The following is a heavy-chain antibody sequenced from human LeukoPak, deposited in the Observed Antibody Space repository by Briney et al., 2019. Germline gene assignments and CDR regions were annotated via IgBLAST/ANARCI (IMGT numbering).Heavy chain of an antibody. CDR3: ARDGVVVGVKAFDY. CDR2: TCYRSKWYI. CDR1: GDSVSINSAA. Sequence: SPTLSLTFVISGDSVSINSAAWNWIRQSPSRGLEWLGSTCYRSKWYIDYAVSVKSRITISPDTSKNQFSLQLNSVTPEDTAVYYCARDGVVVGVKAFDYWGQGTLVTVSS. D-gene: IGHD2-2*01. J-gene: IGHJ4*02. V-gene: IGHV6-1*01.